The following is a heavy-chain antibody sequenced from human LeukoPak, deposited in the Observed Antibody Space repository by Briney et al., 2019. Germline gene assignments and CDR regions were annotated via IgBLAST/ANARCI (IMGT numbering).Heavy chain of an antibody. CDR3: ARDVILGGLDDSSGSHLHPWDAFDI. V-gene: IGHV4-59*01. J-gene: IGHJ3*02. CDR2: IYYSGST. D-gene: IGHD3-22*01. Sequence: PSETLSLTCTVSGGSISSYYWSWIRQPPGKGLEWIGYIYYSGSTNYNPSLKSRVTISVDTSKNQFSLKLSSVTAADTAVYYCARDVILGGLDDSSGSHLHPWDAFDIWGQGTMVTVSS. CDR1: GGSISSYY.